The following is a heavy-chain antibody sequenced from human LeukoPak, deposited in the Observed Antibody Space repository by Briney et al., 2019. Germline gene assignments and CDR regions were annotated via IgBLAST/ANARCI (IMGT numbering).Heavy chain of an antibody. J-gene: IGHJ2*01. CDR1: GGTFSSYA. Sequence: SVKVSCKASGGTFSSYAISWVRQAPGQELAWMGRIIPILGIANYAQKFQGRVTITADKSTSTAYMELSSLRSEDTAVYYCARALSGWYFDLWGRGTLVTVSS. CDR3: ARALSGWYFDL. V-gene: IGHV1-69*04. CDR2: IIPILGIA. D-gene: IGHD3-9*01.